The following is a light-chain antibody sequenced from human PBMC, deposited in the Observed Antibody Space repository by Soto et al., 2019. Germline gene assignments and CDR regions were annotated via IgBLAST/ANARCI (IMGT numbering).Light chain of an antibody. J-gene: IGLJ2*01. CDR2: RNN. V-gene: IGLV1-47*01. Sequence: QSVLTQPPSASGTPGQRVTISCSGSSSNLGSNYVYWYQQLPGTAPKLLIYRNNQRPSGVPDRFSGSKSGTSASLAISGLRSEDEADYYCAAWDDSLSGLVVFGGGTKVTVL. CDR3: AAWDDSLSGLVV. CDR1: SSNLGSNY.